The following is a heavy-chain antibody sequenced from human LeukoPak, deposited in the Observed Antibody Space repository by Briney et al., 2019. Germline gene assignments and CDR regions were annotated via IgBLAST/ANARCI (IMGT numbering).Heavy chain of an antibody. CDR2: ISSSSSYI. V-gene: IGHV3-21*01. J-gene: IGHJ1*01. CDR1: GFTFSSYS. CDR3: ARDLRRDGYNLFQH. Sequence: GGSLRLSCAAPGFTFSSYSMTWVRQAPGKGLEWVSSISSSSSYIYYADSVKGRFSISRDNSKNSLYLQMNSLRAEDTAVYYCARDLRRDGYNLFQHWGQGTLVTVSS. D-gene: IGHD5-12*01.